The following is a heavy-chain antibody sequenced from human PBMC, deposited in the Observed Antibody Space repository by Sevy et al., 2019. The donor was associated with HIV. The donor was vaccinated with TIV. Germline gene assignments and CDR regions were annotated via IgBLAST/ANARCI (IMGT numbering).Heavy chain of an antibody. V-gene: IGHV3-66*01. CDR3: ARGKSGYGYGLDY. CDR1: GFPVSSNY. CDR2: IYSDGST. Sequence: GGSLRLSCAASGFPVSSNYMSWVRKSPGKGLEWVSVIYSDGSTYHADSVKGGFTIFRDNSKNTLYLQMNSLTVEDTAVYYCARGKSGYGYGLDYWGQVTLVTVSS. J-gene: IGHJ4*02. D-gene: IGHD5-18*01.